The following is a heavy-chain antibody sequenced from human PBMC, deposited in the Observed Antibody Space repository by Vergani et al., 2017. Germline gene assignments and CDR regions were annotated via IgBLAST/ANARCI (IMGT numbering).Heavy chain of an antibody. CDR2: ISSSSSYI. V-gene: IGHV3-21*01. J-gene: IGHJ6*02. CDR1: GFTFSSYS. D-gene: IGHD3-10*01. Sequence: EVQLLESGGGLVKPGGSLRLSCAASGFTFSSYSMNWVRQAPGKGLEWVSSISSSSSYIYYADSVKGRFTIARDNSKNTLYLQMNSLRAEDTAVYYCARDPSSYYGSGSYYKTHYYGMDVWGQGTTVTVSS. CDR3: ARDPSSYYGSGSYYKTHYYGMDV.